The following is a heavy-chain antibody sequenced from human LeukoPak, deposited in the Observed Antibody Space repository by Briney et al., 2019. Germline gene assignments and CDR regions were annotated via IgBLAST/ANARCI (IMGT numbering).Heavy chain of an antibody. CDR3: AAARHAPYYYYYMDV. V-gene: IGHV3-23*01. D-gene: IGHD6-25*01. CDR1: GLTFSSYA. CDR2: ISGSGGST. J-gene: IGHJ6*03. Sequence: GGSLRLSCAASGLTFSSYAMSWVRQAPGQGLEWVSAISGSGGSTYYADSVKGRFTISRDNSKNTLYLQMNSLRAEDTAVYYCAAARHAPYYYYYMDVWGKGTTVTVSS.